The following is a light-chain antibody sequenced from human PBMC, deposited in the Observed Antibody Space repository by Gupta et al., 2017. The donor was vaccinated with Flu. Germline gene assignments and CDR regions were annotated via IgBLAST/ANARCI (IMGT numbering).Light chain of an antibody. Sequence: SYDLTQPLSVSVALGQTANLTCGGSKIEYKSVHWYLQRPGLAPMMVIYRDHNRPSGVPERFSGSNSGNTATLTISRVEAGDEAADYCHVWDGNNEVVGGGTKLTVL. J-gene: IGLJ2*01. CDR3: HVWDGNNEV. CDR2: RDH. V-gene: IGLV3-9*02. CDR1: KIEYKS.